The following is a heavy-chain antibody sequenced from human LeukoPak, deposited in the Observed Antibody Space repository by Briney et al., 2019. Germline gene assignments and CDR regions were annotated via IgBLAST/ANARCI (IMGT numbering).Heavy chain of an antibody. CDR3: ARRYDFWSGYPPPLDY. Sequence: SETLSLTCAVYSGSFSGYYWSWIRQPPGKGLEWIGEINHSGSTNYNPSLKSRVTRSVDTSKYQFSLRLSSMTAVDTAVYYCARRYDFWSGYPPPLDYWGQGTLVTVSS. CDR2: INHSGST. J-gene: IGHJ4*02. V-gene: IGHV4-34*01. CDR1: SGSFSGYY. D-gene: IGHD3-3*01.